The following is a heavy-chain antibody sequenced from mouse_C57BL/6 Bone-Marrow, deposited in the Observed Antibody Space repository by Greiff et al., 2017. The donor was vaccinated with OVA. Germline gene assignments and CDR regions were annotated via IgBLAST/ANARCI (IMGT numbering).Heavy chain of an antibody. Sequence: EVKLQESGPGMVKPSQSLSLTCTVTGYSITSGYDWHWIRHFPGNKLEWMGYISYSGSTNYNPSLKSRISITHDTSKNHFFLKLNSVTTEDTATYYCARSGDVGGFAYWGQGTLVTVSA. D-gene: IGHD3-1*01. CDR3: ARSGDVGGFAY. J-gene: IGHJ3*01. V-gene: IGHV3-1*01. CDR1: GYSITSGYD. CDR2: ISYSGST.